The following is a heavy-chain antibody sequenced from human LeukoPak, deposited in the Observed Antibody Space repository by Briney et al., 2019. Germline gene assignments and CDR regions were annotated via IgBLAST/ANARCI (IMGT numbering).Heavy chain of an antibody. D-gene: IGHD6-13*01. CDR1: GFDVTTYD. J-gene: IGHJ5*02. Sequence: PGGSLRLSCAASGFDVTTYDMTWVRQAPAKGLEWVSSLRIGGGGTYYADSVKGRSTISRYNSENTLQLQINSLRVKDTARYFCARCMVLSQGWCNWFDPWGQGTLVTVSA. V-gene: IGHV3-23*01. CDR3: ARCMVLSQGWCNWFDP. CDR2: LRIGGGGT.